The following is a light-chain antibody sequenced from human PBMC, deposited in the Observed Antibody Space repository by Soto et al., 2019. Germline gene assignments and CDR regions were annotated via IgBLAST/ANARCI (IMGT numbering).Light chain of an antibody. V-gene: IGKV3-15*01. J-gene: IGKJ3*01. CDR2: GAS. Sequence: EIVMTQSPATLSVSPGERATLSCRASQSVSSNLAWYQQKPGQAPRLLIYGASTRATGIPARFSGSGSVTEFTLTNSSLQSEDFAGYYCQQYNNWPLFGRGTKVDIK. CDR1: QSVSSN. CDR3: QQYNNWPL.